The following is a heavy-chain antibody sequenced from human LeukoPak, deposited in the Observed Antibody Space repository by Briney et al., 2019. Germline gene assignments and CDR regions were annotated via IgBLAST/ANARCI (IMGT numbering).Heavy chain of an antibody. CDR1: GGSISSYY. CDR2: IYTSGST. Sequence: SGTLSLTCTVSGGSISSYYWSWIRQPPGKGLEWIGYIYTSGSTNYNPSLKSRVTISVDTSKNQFSLKLSSVTAADTAVYYCASQLGYCSSTSCYRYFQHWGQGTLVTVSS. CDR3: ASQLGYCSSTSCYRYFQH. V-gene: IGHV4-4*09. D-gene: IGHD2-2*01. J-gene: IGHJ1*01.